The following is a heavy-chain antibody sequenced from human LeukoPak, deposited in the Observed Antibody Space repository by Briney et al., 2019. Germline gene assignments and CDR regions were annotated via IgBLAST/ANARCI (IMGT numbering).Heavy chain of an antibody. J-gene: IGHJ4*02. CDR3: ARGRVRIPMVRGVTSRPEYYFDY. CDR1: GFTVSSNY. V-gene: IGHV4-34*01. CDR2: INHSGST. D-gene: IGHD3-10*01. Sequence: GSLRLSCAASGFTVSSNYMSWVRQPPGKGLEWIGEINHSGSTNYNPSLKSRVTISVDTSKNQFSLKLSSVTAADTAVYYCARGRVRIPMVRGVTSRPEYYFDYWGQGTLVTVSS.